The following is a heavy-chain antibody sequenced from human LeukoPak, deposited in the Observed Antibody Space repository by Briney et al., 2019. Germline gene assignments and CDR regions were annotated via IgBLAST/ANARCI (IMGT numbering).Heavy chain of an antibody. CDR3: ARDRLLQYCSGGSCYSFAFDI. Sequence: GGSLRLSCAASGFTFSSYGMHWVRQAPGKGLEWVAVIWYDGNYKFYVDSVKGRFTISRDNSKNTLFLQMNSLKAEDTAVYYCARDRLLQYCSGGSCYSFAFDIWGQGTKVTVSS. CDR2: IWYDGNYK. D-gene: IGHD2-15*01. CDR1: GFTFSSYG. J-gene: IGHJ3*02. V-gene: IGHV3-33*01.